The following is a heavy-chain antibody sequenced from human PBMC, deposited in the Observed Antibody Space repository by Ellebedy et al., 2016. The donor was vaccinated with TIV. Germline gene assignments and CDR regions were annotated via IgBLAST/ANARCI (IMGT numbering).Heavy chain of an antibody. CDR3: VRAPRGQYYFDY. D-gene: IGHD5-12*01. CDR2: VDTDGSIT. CDR1: GFSFSSYW. J-gene: IGHJ4*02. Sequence: GESLKISXAASGFSFSSYWMHWVRQAPGKGLVWVSRVDTDGSITNYADFVKGRFTISRDNAKNTVYLEMNSLRAEDTAVYYCVRAPRGQYYFDYWGQGTLVTVSS. V-gene: IGHV3-74*01.